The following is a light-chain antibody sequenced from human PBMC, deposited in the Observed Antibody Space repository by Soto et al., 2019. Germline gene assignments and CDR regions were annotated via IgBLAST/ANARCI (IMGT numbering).Light chain of an antibody. CDR2: DDH. Sequence: QSVLTQPTSVSAAPGQKVTIACSGSSSNIGIDYVSWYQHIPGTAPKLLIYDDHHRPSGIPDRFSGSKSGTSATLDITGLQTGDEADYYCGTWDSSLSAVVFGGGTKLTVL. J-gene: IGLJ3*02. CDR3: GTWDSSLSAVV. V-gene: IGLV1-51*01. CDR1: SSNIGIDY.